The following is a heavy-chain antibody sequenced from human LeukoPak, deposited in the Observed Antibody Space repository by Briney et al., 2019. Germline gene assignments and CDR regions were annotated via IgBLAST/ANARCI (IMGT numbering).Heavy chain of an antibody. Sequence: GGSLRLSCAASGFDFTGNHMNWVRQVPGKGLEWLSYISASSRTIHYADSVKGRFTVSRDNAENSLYLQMDSLRVEDTAIYYCANSSGWFEVLDAWGQGTLVTVSS. CDR1: GFDFTGNH. V-gene: IGHV3-48*04. CDR2: ISASSRTI. J-gene: IGHJ3*01. CDR3: ANSSGWFEVLDA. D-gene: IGHD3-10*01.